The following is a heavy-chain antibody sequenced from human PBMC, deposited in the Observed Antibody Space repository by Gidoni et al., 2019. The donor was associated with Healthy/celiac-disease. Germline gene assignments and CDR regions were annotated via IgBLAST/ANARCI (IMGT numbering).Heavy chain of an antibody. V-gene: IGHV3-33*01. CDR1: GFTFSSYG. J-gene: IGHJ6*02. Sequence: QVQLVESGGGVVQPGRSLRLSCSASGFTFSSYGMHWVRQAPGKGLEWVAVIWYDGSNKYYADSVKGRFTISRDNSKNTLYLQMNSLRAEDTAVYYCAGPIAVAGTGVDYYYGMDVWGQGTTVTVSS. D-gene: IGHD6-19*01. CDR2: IWYDGSNK. CDR3: AGPIAVAGTGVDYYYGMDV.